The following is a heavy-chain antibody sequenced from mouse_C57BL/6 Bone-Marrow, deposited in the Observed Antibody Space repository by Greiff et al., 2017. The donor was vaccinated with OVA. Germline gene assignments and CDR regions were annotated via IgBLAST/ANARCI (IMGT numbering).Heavy chain of an antibody. D-gene: IGHD6-2*01. Sequence: EVKVVESGGGLVQPGGSLKLSCAASGFTFSDYYMYWVRQTPEKRLEWVAYISNGGGSTYYPDTVKGRFTISRDNAKNTLYLQMSRLKSEDTAMYYCAGHGGVSPWFAYWGQGTLVTVSA. CDR3: AGHGGVSPWFAY. CDR2: ISNGGGST. J-gene: IGHJ3*01. V-gene: IGHV5-12*01. CDR1: GFTFSDYY.